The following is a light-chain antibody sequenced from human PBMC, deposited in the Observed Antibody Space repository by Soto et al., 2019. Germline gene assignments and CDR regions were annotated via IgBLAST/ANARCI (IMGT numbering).Light chain of an antibody. CDR1: QSVSSN. Sequence: EIVMTQSPATLSVSPGERATLSCRASQSVSSNLAWYQQKPGQAPRLLIYGASTRATGIPARFSGSGSGTESTLTISSLQSEDFAVYYCQQYNNWPPVYTFGQGTKVDIK. CDR3: QQYNNWPPVYT. V-gene: IGKV3-15*01. J-gene: IGKJ2*01. CDR2: GAS.